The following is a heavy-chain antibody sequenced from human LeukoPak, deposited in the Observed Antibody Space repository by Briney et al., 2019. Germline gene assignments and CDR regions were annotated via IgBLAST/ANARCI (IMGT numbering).Heavy chain of an antibody. D-gene: IGHD3-10*02. J-gene: IGHJ6*04. CDR1: GFTFSTYA. Sequence: GGSLRLSCAASGFTFSTYAMSWVRQAPGKGLEWVANIKQDGSEKYYVDSVKGRFTISRDNAKNSLYLQMNSLRAEDTAVYYCAKLGITMIGGVWGKGTTVTISS. V-gene: IGHV3-7*01. CDR3: AKLGITMIGGV. CDR2: IKQDGSEK.